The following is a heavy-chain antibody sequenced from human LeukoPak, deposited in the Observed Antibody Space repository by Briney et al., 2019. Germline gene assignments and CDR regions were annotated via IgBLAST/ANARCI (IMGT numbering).Heavy chain of an antibody. V-gene: IGHV4-59*01. J-gene: IGHJ5*02. D-gene: IGHD1-26*01. CDR1: GYSISSGYH. Sequence: PSETLSLTCTVSGYSISSGYHWGWIRQPPGKGLEWIGYIYYTGSTSYNPSLKSRVTMSLDASKNQFSLELNSVTPADTAVYYCARGGNYWPQWWFDPWGRGTLVSVSS. CDR2: IYYTGST. CDR3: ARGGNYWPQWWFDP.